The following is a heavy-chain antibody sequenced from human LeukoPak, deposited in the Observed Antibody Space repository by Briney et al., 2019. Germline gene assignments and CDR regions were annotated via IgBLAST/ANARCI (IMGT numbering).Heavy chain of an antibody. CDR1: GGSISSGSYY. CDR3: ARAAAGLGVNWFDP. CDR2: IYTSGST. D-gene: IGHD6-25*01. Sequence: SETLSLTCTVSGGSISSGSYYWSWIRQPAGKGLEWIGRIYTSGSTNYNPSLKSRVTISVDTSKNQFSLKLSSVTAADTPVYYCARAAAGLGVNWFDPWGQGTLVTVSS. V-gene: IGHV4-61*02. J-gene: IGHJ5*02.